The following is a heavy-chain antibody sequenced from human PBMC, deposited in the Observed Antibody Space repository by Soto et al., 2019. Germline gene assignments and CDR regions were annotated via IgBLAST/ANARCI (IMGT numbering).Heavy chain of an antibody. CDR1: GLTFGSYA. CDR2: ISGSGANT. J-gene: IGHJ4*02. Sequence: DVHLLESGGGLVQPGGSLRLSCGVSGLTFGSYAMTWVRQAPGKGLEWVSGISGSGANTYYADSVKGRLTIARDNSKNTLYLQMKSLRAEDTAIYYCAKDARYYWKIDFWGQGTLVTVSS. V-gene: IGHV3-23*01. D-gene: IGHD1-20*01. CDR3: AKDARYYWKIDF.